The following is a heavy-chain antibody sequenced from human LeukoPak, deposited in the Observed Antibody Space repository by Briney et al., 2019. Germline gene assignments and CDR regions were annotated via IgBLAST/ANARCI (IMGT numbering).Heavy chain of an antibody. J-gene: IGHJ4*02. CDR1: GYTFTGYY. Sequence: ASVKVPCKASGYTFTGYYMHCVRQAPGQGLEWMGRINPNSGGTNYAQKFQGRVTMTRDTSISTAYMELSRLRSDDTAVYYCAYSDYVWGTTDYWGQGTLVTVSS. CDR3: AYSDYVWGTTDY. D-gene: IGHD3-16*01. CDR2: INPNSGGT. V-gene: IGHV1-2*06.